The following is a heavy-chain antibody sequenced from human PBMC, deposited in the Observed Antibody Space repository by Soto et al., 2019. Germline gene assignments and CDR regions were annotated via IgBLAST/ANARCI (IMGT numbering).Heavy chain of an antibody. V-gene: IGHV1-69*12. Sequence: QVQLVQSGAEVKKPGSSVKVSCKASGGTFSSYAISWVRQAPGQALEWMGGIIPIFGTANYAQKFQGRVTITAEEPTSTDYMELSSLRSEDTAVYYCERETVDTGYFVYWGQGTLVTFSS. CDR3: ERETVDTGYFVY. J-gene: IGHJ4*02. D-gene: IGHD5-18*01. CDR1: GGTFSSYA. CDR2: IIPIFGTA.